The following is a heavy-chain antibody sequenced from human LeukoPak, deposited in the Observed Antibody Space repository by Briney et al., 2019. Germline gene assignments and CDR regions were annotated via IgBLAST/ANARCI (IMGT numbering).Heavy chain of an antibody. CDR1: GYTFTGYY. Sequence: GASVKVSCKASGYTFTGYYMHWVRQAPGQGLEWMGWVNPNSGGTNYAQKFQGWVTMTRDTSISTAYMELSRLRSDDTAVYYCARSPPFDAFDIWGQGTMVTVSS. CDR2: VNPNSGGT. J-gene: IGHJ3*02. CDR3: ARSPPFDAFDI. V-gene: IGHV1-2*04.